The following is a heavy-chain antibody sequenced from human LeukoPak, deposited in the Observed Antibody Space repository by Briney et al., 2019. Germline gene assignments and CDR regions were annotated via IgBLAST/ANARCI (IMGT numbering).Heavy chain of an antibody. D-gene: IGHD2-2*01. CDR2: ISAYNGNT. V-gene: IGHV1-18*01. CDR1: GYTFTSYG. J-gene: IGHJ5*02. Sequence: ASVTVSCTASGYTFTSYGISWVRQAPGQGLEWMGWISAYNGNTSYAQKLQGRVTMTTDTSTSTAYMERRSLRSDDTAVYYCARDRLGSMPGFDPWGQGTLVTVSS. CDR3: ARDRLGSMPGFDP.